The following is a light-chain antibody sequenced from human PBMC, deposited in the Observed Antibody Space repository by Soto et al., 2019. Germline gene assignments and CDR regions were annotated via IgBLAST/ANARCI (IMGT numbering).Light chain of an antibody. J-gene: IGLJ2*01. CDR3: CSYAGSSTVG. Sequence: QSSLTQPRSVSGSPGQSVTISCTGTSSDVGGYNYVSWYHQHPGKAPKLMIYDVSKRPSGVPDRFSGSKSGNTASLTISGLQAEDEADYYCCSYAGSSTVGFGGGTKVTVL. CDR2: DVS. V-gene: IGLV2-11*01. CDR1: SSDVGGYNY.